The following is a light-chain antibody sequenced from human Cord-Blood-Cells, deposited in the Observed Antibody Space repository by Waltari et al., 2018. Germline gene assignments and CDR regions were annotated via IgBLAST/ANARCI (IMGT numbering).Light chain of an antibody. Sequence: QSALTQPASVSGSPGQSITISCTGTSSDVGGYNYVSWYQQHPGKAPNLMIYEDSNRPSGVSNRCSGSKAGTTASLTISGLQAEDDADYYCSSYTSSSTVFGGGTKLTVL. CDR2: EDS. J-gene: IGLJ3*02. CDR3: SSYTSSSTV. CDR1: SSDVGGYNY. V-gene: IGLV2-14*01.